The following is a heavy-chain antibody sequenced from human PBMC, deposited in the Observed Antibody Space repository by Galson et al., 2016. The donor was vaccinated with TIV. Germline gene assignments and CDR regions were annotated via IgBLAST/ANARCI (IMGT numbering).Heavy chain of an antibody. Sequence: SLRLSCAASGFTLSSYWMNWVRQAPGKGLEWVANIKRDGSESYYVDSVKGRFTISRDNAKNSLYLQLDSLRVEDTAVYYCARNALKSTDDFWGQGTLVTVSS. J-gene: IGHJ4*02. CDR2: IKRDGSES. D-gene: IGHD1-1*01. V-gene: IGHV3-7*01. CDR3: ARNALKSTDDF. CDR1: GFTLSSYW.